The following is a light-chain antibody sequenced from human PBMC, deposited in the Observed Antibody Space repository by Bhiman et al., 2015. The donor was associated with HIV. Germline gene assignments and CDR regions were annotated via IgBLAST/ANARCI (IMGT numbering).Light chain of an antibody. Sequence: QSALTQPASVSGSPGQSITISCTGTSSAVGGYNYVSWYQQHPGKAPKLMIYDVSNRPSGVSNRFSGSKSGNTASLTISGLQAEDEADYYCSSYTISSSLVFGGGTKLTVL. V-gene: IGLV2-14*03. CDR1: SSAVGGYNY. J-gene: IGLJ2*01. CDR3: SSYTISSSLV. CDR2: DVS.